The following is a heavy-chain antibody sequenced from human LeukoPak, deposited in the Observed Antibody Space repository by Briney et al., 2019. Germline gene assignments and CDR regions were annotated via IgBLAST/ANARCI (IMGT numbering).Heavy chain of an antibody. Sequence: SETLSLTCTVSGGSISSGSYFWGWIRQPPGKGLEWIGSIYYSGSTYYNPSLKSRVTISVDTSKNQFSLKLSSATAADTAVYYCARERKNWFDPWGQGTLVTVSS. J-gene: IGHJ5*02. CDR1: GGSISSGSYF. CDR2: IYYSGST. V-gene: IGHV4-39*07. CDR3: ARERKNWFDP.